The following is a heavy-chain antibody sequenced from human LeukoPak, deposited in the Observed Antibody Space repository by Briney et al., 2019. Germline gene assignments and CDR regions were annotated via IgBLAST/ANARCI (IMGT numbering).Heavy chain of an antibody. CDR1: GFTFSSYA. V-gene: IGHV3-23*01. CDR2: ISGSGGST. CDR3: AKGDDTLTGYGRGRLNYYYYYGMDV. D-gene: IGHD3-9*01. Sequence: GGSLRLSCAASGFTFSSYAMSWVRQAPGKGLEWVSAISGSGGSTYYADSVKGRFTISRDNSKNTLYLQMNSLRAEDTAVYYCAKGDDTLTGYGRGRLNYYYYYGMDVWGQGTTVTVSS. J-gene: IGHJ6*02.